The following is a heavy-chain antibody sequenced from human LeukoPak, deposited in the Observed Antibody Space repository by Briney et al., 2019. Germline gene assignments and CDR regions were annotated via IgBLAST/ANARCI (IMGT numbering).Heavy chain of an antibody. J-gene: IGHJ4*02. Sequence: ATVKVSCKASGYTFTDYYMHWVQQAPGKGLEWMGRVDPADGETAYAERFQGRVTITADPSRATAYMELASLRSEDTAMYYCARQPYCSSSTSYVCEFDYWGQGTLVTVSS. CDR3: ARQPYCSSSTSYVCEFDY. V-gene: IGHV1-69-2*01. CDR2: VDPADGET. D-gene: IGHD2-2*01. CDR1: GYTFTDYY.